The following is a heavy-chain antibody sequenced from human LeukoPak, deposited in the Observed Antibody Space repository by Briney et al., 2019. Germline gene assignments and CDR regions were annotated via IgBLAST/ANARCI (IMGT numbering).Heavy chain of an antibody. CDR1: GFTFSSYA. D-gene: IGHD3-10*01. J-gene: IGHJ4*02. V-gene: IGHV3-23*01. CDR2: ISGSGGST. Sequence: GGSLRLSCAASGFTFSSYAMSWVRQAPGKGMEWDSAISGSGGSTYYADSVKGRFTISRDNSKNTLYLQMNSLRAEDTAVYYCAKDSSPIYALWFGESYYFDYWGQGTLVTVSS. CDR3: AKDSSPIYALWFGESYYFDY.